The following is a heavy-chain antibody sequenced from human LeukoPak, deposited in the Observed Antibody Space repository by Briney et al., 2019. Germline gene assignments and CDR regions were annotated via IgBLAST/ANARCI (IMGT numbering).Heavy chain of an antibody. V-gene: IGHV4-31*03. CDR3: ATPYCSSISCLDVFNM. CDR2: KYYSGSA. J-gene: IGHJ3*02. CDR1: GVPVSDGRYY. Sequence: SETLSLTCSVSGVPVSDGRYYWTWIRQYPGKGLEWIGYKYYSGSAKYNPSLKSRLPISIDTPKNQFSLQLSSVTAADTATYYCATPYCSSISCLDVFNMWGQGTGVTVS. D-gene: IGHD2-2*01.